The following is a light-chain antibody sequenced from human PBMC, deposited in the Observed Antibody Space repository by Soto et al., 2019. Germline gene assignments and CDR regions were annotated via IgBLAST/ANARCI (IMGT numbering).Light chain of an antibody. V-gene: IGKV3-20*01. CDR3: QQYGGSRLYT. CDR2: GAS. Sequence: EIVLTQSPGTLSLSPGDRATLSCRASQSVSSSDLAWYQQKPGQAPRLLIYGASTRATGIPGRFSGSGFGTDVTLTISRLEPDAFAVYYCQQYGGSRLYTFGQGTKLEIK. CDR1: QSVSSSD. J-gene: IGKJ2*01.